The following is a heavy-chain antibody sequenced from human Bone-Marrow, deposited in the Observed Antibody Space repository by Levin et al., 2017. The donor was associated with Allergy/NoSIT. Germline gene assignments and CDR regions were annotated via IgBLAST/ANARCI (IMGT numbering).Heavy chain of an antibody. J-gene: IGHJ3*02. Sequence: GESLKISCAASGFTFGVYGIHWVRQAPGKGLEWVAVISYDGSSQYFADSVKDRFTISRDNSKSTVFLQMSSLRVEDTAMYFCTRTDRGNDPFDMWGQGTMVTVSS. CDR2: ISYDGSSQ. V-gene: IGHV3-30*03. CDR1: GFTFGVYG. CDR3: TRTDRGNDPFDM. D-gene: IGHD1-1*01.